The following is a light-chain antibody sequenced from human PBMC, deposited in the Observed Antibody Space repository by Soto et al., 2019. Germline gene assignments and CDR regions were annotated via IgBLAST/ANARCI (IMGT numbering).Light chain of an antibody. J-gene: IGKJ1*01. V-gene: IGKV1-9*01. CDR3: QQLFDSPIT. CDR1: QVISTS. Sequence: DIQMTQSPSSLYASIGESVTITCLASQVISTSLAWYQVKPGKAPKLLIYAASTLESGVPSRFSATVSGTEFSLTITSLQPEDFATYYCQQLFDSPITFGQGTKVDIK. CDR2: AAS.